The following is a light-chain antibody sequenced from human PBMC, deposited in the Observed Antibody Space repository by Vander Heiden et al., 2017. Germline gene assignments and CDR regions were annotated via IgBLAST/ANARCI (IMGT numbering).Light chain of an antibody. CDR1: QTISNF. CDR2: RAS. V-gene: IGKV1-39*01. J-gene: IGKJ1*01. Sequence: QVTMSPSSLLASVGDRATITCRASQTISNFLHWYQQKPGKAPKLLIFRASSLESGVPERFSGSGSGTEFTLIISTLQPEDFAAYYCHQCYTRPPTFGQGTKVEMK. CDR3: HQCYTRPPT.